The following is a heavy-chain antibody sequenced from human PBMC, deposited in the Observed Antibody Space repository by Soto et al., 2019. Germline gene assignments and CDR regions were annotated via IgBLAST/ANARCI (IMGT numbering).Heavy chain of an antibody. V-gene: IGHV4-4*07. CDR3: ARASVGPPGGGSWTMPFDI. CDR1: GGSISSYY. Sequence: SETLSLTCTVSGGSISSYYWSWIRQPAGKGLGWIGRIYTGGSTNYSPSLKSRVTMSVDTSKNQFSLRLTSVTAADTAVYYCARASVGPPGGGSWTMPFDIWGRGTLVTVS. D-gene: IGHD2-15*01. J-gene: IGHJ4*02. CDR2: IYTGGST.